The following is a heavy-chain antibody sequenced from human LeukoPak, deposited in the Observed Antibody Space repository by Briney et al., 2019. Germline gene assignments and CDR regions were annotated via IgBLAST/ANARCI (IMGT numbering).Heavy chain of an antibody. V-gene: IGHV4-59*11. Sequence: SETLSLTCAVSADSFTSHYWSWIRQPPGKGLEWIGYISYIGSTNYNPSLKSRVTISIDTSKNQFSLKLRSVTAADTAVYYCARDLITVTKGYDIWGQGTMVSVSS. D-gene: IGHD4-17*01. J-gene: IGHJ3*02. CDR3: ARDLITVTKGYDI. CDR1: ADSFTSHY. CDR2: ISYIGST.